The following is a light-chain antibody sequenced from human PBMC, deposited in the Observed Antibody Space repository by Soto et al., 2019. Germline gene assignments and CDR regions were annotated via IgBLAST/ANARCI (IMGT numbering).Light chain of an antibody. Sequence: DIQMTQSPSSLXAXXXXXXXXXCRASQGXNHYLAWFQQKPGKVPKLLIYATSTLQSGVPSRFSGSGFGTDFTLTISSLQPEDVATYYCQKHNSAPLFFGPGTKVEIK. V-gene: IGKV1-27*01. CDR2: ATS. J-gene: IGKJ3*01. CDR1: QGXNHY. CDR3: QKHNSAPLF.